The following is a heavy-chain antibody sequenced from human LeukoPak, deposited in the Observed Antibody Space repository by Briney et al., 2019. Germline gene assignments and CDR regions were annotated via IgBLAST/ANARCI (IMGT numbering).Heavy chain of an antibody. CDR1: GYSISSGYY. D-gene: IGHD1-26*01. Sequence: SETLSLTCTVSGYSISSGYYWGWIRQPPGKGLGWIGSVYHSGSSYYNPSLKSRVTISLDTSRSQFSLKLSSVTAADTAMYYCTSNLYSGTYYYAYWGQGTLVTVSS. CDR2: VYHSGSS. J-gene: IGHJ4*02. V-gene: IGHV4-38-2*02. CDR3: TSNLYSGTYYYAY.